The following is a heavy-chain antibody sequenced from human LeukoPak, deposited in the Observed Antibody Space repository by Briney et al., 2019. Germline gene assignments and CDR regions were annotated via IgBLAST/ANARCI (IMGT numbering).Heavy chain of an antibody. CDR1: GFTFRSYA. CDR3: AQDTFIGRYCTNGVCSPFDY. J-gene: IGHJ4*02. V-gene: IGHV3-23*01. CDR2: ISDTGATT. Sequence: GGSLRLSCAGSGFTFRSYAMSWVRQAPGKGLEWVSAISDTGATTYDADSVKGRFTISRDNSRSTLYLQMNSLRAEDTALYYCAQDTFIGRYCTNGVCSPFDYWGQGTLVTVSS. D-gene: IGHD2-8*01.